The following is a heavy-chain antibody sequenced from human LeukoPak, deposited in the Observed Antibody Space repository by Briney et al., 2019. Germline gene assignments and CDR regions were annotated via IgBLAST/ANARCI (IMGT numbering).Heavy chain of an antibody. Sequence: SVKVSCKASGYTFTNYGINWVRQAPGQGLEWMGGIIPIFGTANYAQKFQGRVTITTDESTSTAYMELSSLRSEDTAVYYCARVHQQQGYCSGGSCYGFDYWGQGTLVTVSS. D-gene: IGHD2-15*01. J-gene: IGHJ4*02. CDR3: ARVHQQQGYCSGGSCYGFDY. CDR2: IIPIFGTA. CDR1: GYTFTNYG. V-gene: IGHV1-69*05.